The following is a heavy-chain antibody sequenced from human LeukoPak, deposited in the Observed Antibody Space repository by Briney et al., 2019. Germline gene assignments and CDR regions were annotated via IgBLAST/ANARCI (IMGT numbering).Heavy chain of an antibody. CDR2: MNPDSGNT. V-gene: IGHV1-8*02. D-gene: IGHD5-18*01. CDR1: GYIFTSYF. J-gene: IGHJ4*02. CDR3: ARGGYSYGLRIHFDY. Sequence: ASVKVSCKASGYIFTSYFMHWVRQAPGQGLEWMGWMNPDSGNTGYAQKFQGRVTMTRGTSISTAYMELSSLRSEDTAVYYCARGGYSYGLRIHFDYWGQGTLVTVSS.